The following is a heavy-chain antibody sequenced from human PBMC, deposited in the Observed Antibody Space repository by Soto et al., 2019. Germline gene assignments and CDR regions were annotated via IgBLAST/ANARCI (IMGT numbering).Heavy chain of an antibody. CDR1: GFTFSSYA. Sequence: PGGSLRLSCAASGFTFSSYAMSWVRQAPGKGLEWVSAISGSGGSTYYADSVKGRFTISRDNYKNTLYLQMNSLRAEDTAVYYCAKDXMPYSSGYYYPYDAFDIWGQGTMVTVSS. CDR2: ISGSGGST. V-gene: IGHV3-23*01. CDR3: AKDXMPYSSGYYYPYDAFDI. D-gene: IGHD3-22*01. J-gene: IGHJ3*02.